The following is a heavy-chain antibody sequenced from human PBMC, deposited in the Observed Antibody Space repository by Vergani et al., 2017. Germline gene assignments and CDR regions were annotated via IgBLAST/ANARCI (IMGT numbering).Heavy chain of an antibody. V-gene: IGHV1-2*02. D-gene: IGHD3-10*01. CDR2: INPNSGGT. J-gene: IGHJ4*02. CDR1: GYTFTGYY. Sequence: QVQLVQSGAEVKKPGASVKVSCKASGYTFTGYYMHWVRQAPGQGLEWMGWINPNSGGTNYAQEFQGRVTMTRDTSISTAYMELSRLRSDDTAGYYCARGTYYYGSGSYIYFDYWGQGTLVTVSS. CDR3: ARGTYYYGSGSYIYFDY.